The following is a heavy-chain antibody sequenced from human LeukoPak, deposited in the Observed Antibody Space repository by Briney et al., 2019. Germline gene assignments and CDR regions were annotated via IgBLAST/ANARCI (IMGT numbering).Heavy chain of an antibody. CDR1: GVSISIYY. V-gene: IGHV4-59*01. CDR3: VRDRELNY. D-gene: IGHD1-26*01. CDR2: IYNSGST. J-gene: IGHJ4*02. Sequence: SETLSLTCTVSGVSISIYYWSWIRQPPGKGLEWIGYIYNSGSTYYNPSLKSRVTISVDTSKNQFSLRLSSVTAADAAVYYCVRDRELNYWGQGTLVTVSS.